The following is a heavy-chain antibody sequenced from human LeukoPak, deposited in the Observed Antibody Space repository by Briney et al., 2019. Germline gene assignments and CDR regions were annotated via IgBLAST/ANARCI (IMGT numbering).Heavy chain of an antibody. V-gene: IGHV3-48*04. CDR1: GFTFSSYS. J-gene: IGHJ4*02. CDR2: ISSSSSTI. CDR3: ARDREGYGDPEDSDY. D-gene: IGHD4-17*01. Sequence: PGGSLRLSCAASGFTFSSYSMNWVRQAPGKGLEWVSYISSSSSTIYYADSVKGRFTISRDNAKNSLYLQMNSLRAEDTAVYYCARDREGYGDPEDSDYWGQGTLVTVSS.